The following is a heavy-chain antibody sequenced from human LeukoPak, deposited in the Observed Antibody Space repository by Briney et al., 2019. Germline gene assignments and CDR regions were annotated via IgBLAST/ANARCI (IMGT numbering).Heavy chain of an antibody. V-gene: IGHV4-4*07. CDR1: GGSISSYY. Sequence: SETLSLTCTVSGGSISSYYWSWIRQPAGKGLEWIGRIYTSGSTNYNPSLKSRVTMSVDTSKNQFSLKLSSVTAADTAVYYCARDRSYSSSSWYWFDPWGQGTLVTVSS. J-gene: IGHJ5*02. CDR2: IYTSGST. CDR3: ARDRSYSSSSWYWFDP. D-gene: IGHD6-13*01.